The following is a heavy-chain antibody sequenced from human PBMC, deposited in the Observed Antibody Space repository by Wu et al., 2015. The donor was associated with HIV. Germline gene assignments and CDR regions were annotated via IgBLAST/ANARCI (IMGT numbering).Heavy chain of an antibody. CDR3: ARQKFWFGDFPGYYYGMDV. CDR2: ISYSGST. J-gene: IGHJ6*02. D-gene: IGHD3-10*01. CDR1: GGALTSYY. Sequence: QVQLQESGPGLVKPSETLSLTCSVSGGALTSYYWSWIRQPPGKGLEWIAYISYSGSTNYSPSLKSRVTISVDTSKNQFSLNLSSVTAADTAVYYCARQKFWFGDFPGYYYGMDVWGQGTAVTVSS. V-gene: IGHV4-59*08.